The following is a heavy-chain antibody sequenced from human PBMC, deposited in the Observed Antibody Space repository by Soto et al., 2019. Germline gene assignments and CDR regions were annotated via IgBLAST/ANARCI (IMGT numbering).Heavy chain of an antibody. CDR2: IYPGDSDT. D-gene: IGHD2-15*01. CDR1: GYSFTSYW. Sequence: PGESLKISCKGSGYSFTSYWIGWVRQMPGKGLEWMGIIYPGDSDTRYSPSFQGQVTISADKSISTAYLQWSSLKASDTAMYYCASQGSLGYCSGGSCPTGAFDIWGQGTRVTVSS. CDR3: ASQGSLGYCSGGSCPTGAFDI. V-gene: IGHV5-51*01. J-gene: IGHJ3*02.